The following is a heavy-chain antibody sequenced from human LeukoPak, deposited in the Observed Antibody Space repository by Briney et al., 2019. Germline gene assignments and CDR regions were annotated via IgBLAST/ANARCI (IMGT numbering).Heavy chain of an antibody. J-gene: IGHJ4*02. D-gene: IGHD3-10*01. CDR3: ARGHGSGSYYPDY. V-gene: IGHV3-48*01. CDR1: GFTFSSYS. CDR2: ISSSSSTI. Sequence: PGGSLRLSCAASGFTFSSYSMNWVRQAPGKGLEWVSYISSSSSTIYYADSVKGRFTISRDNAKNPLYLQMNSLRAEDTAVYYCARGHGSGSYYPDYWGQGTLVTVSS.